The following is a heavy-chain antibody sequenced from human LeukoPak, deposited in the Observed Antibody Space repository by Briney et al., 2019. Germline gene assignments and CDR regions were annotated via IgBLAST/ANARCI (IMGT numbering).Heavy chain of an antibody. D-gene: IGHD1-26*01. Sequence: PGGSLRLSCAASGFTFSRYDMHWVRQDTGKRLEWVSAIGTAGDTYYPGSVKGRFIISREDAKYSLYLQMNSLRAGDTAVYYCVRGPSYDYWGQGTLVTVSS. V-gene: IGHV3-13*01. CDR3: VRGPSYDY. CDR2: IGTAGDT. J-gene: IGHJ4*02. CDR1: GFTFSRYD.